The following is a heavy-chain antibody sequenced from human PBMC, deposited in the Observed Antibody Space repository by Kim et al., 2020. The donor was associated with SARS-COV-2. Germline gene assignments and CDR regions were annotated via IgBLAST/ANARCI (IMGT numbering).Heavy chain of an antibody. CDR2: IYYSGST. Sequence: SETLSLTCTVSGGSISSYYWSWIRQPPGKGLEWIGYIYYSGSTNYNPSLKSRVTISVDTSKNQFSLKLSSVTAADTAVYYCARYLSRDGYNWRAYYFDYWGQGTLVTVSS. CDR3: ARYLSRDGYNWRAYYFDY. D-gene: IGHD5-12*01. V-gene: IGHV4-59*08. J-gene: IGHJ4*02. CDR1: GGSISSYY.